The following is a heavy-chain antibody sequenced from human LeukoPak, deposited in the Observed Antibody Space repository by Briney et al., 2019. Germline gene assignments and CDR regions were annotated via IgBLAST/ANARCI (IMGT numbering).Heavy chain of an antibody. CDR1: GFTFSSYA. CDR2: ISYDGSNK. Sequence: PGRSLRLSCAASGFTFSSYARHWVRQAPGKGLEWVAVISYDGSNKYYADSVKGRFTISRDNSKNTLYLQMNSLRAEDTAVYYCVRDGSGMGDFDYWGQGTLVTVSS. D-gene: IGHD3-10*01. V-gene: IGHV3-30-3*01. J-gene: IGHJ4*02. CDR3: VRDGSGMGDFDY.